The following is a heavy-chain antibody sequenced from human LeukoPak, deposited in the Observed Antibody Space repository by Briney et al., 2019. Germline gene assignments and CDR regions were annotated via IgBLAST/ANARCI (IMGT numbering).Heavy chain of an antibody. J-gene: IGHJ5*02. Sequence: SVKVSCKASGGTFSSYAISWVRQAPGQGLEWMGGIIPIFGTANYAQKFQGGVTITTDESTSTAYMELSSLRSEDTAVYYCAREGGGNSVIAAAGTRWFDPWGQGTLVTVSS. V-gene: IGHV1-69*05. CDR1: GGTFSSYA. CDR3: AREGGGNSVIAAAGTRWFDP. D-gene: IGHD6-13*01. CDR2: IIPIFGTA.